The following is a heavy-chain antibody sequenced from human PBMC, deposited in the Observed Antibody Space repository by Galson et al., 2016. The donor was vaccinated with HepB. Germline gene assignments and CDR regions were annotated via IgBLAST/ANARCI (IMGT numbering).Heavy chain of an antibody. CDR1: GYTFTSYT. CDR3: TRDSGYCNAGSCGSPIRWFDP. Sequence: SVKVSCKASGYTFTSYTISWVRQAPGQGLEWMGWIFPVFGTPNYAQKFQGRVTITADESTSAAYMELSSLRSEDTAVYYCTRDSGYCNAGSCGSPIRWFDPWGQGTLVTVSS. CDR2: IFPVFGTP. V-gene: IGHV1-69*13. J-gene: IGHJ5*02. D-gene: IGHD2-15*01.